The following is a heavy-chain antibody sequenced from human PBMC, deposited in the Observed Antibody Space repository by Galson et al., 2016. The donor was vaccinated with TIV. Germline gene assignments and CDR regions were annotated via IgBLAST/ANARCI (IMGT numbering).Heavy chain of an antibody. Sequence: SVKVSCKASRDTFTGYYVHWVRQAPGQGLEWMGWIDPRSVATNYAQKFQGRVTMTRDTSISTAHMELTRLTPDDTAVYYCARARYGDYFDYWGQGTPVTVSS. CDR1: RDTFTGYY. V-gene: IGHV1-2*02. CDR3: ARARYGDYFDY. D-gene: IGHD4-17*01. J-gene: IGHJ4*02. CDR2: IDPRSVAT.